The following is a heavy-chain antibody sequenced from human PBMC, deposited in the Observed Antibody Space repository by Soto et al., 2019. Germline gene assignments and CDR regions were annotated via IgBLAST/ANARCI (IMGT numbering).Heavy chain of an antibody. CDR1: GGTFSSYA. J-gene: IGHJ3*02. CDR3: AQGIAAAGSLTFDI. Sequence: ASVKVSCKASGGTFSSYAISWVRQAPGQGLEWMGGIIPIFGTANYAQKFQGRVTITADESTSTAYMELSSLRSEDTAVYYCAQGIAAAGSLTFDIWGQGTMVTVSS. D-gene: IGHD6-13*01. CDR2: IIPIFGTA. V-gene: IGHV1-69*13.